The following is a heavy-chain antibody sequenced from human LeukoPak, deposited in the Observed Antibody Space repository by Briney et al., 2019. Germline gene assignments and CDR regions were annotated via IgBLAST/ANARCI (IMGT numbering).Heavy chain of an antibody. V-gene: IGHV3-23*01. Sequence: PGGSLRLSCAASGFTFSSYAMSWVRQAPGKGLEWVSAISGSGGSTYYADSVKGRFTISRDNSKNTLYLQMNSLRAEDTAVYYCAKKFLGGMVRGVISSFFDYWGQGTLVTVSS. CDR3: AKKFLGGMVRGVISSFFDY. CDR2: ISGSGGST. D-gene: IGHD3-10*01. J-gene: IGHJ4*02. CDR1: GFTFSSYA.